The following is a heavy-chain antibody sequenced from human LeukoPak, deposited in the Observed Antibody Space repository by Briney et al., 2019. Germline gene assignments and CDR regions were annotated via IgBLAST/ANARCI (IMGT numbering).Heavy chain of an antibody. Sequence: PSGTLSLTCAVSGGSISSSNWWRWVRQPPGKGLEWIGEIYHSGSTNYNPSLKSRVTISVDKSKNQLSLKLSSVTAADTAVYYCARGTYCDGDCSGYWFDPWGQGTLVTVSS. CDR3: ARGTYCDGDCSGYWFDP. D-gene: IGHD2-21*02. CDR2: IYHSGST. J-gene: IGHJ5*02. CDR1: GGSISSSNW. V-gene: IGHV4-4*02.